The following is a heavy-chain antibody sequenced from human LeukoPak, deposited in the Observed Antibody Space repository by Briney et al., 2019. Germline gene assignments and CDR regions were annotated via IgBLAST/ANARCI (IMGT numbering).Heavy chain of an antibody. D-gene: IGHD6-6*01. V-gene: IGHV3-66*02. J-gene: IGHJ4*02. CDR2: IYSGGST. CDR3: AKERGRLIEYSSSFDY. Sequence: GGSLRLSCAASGFTFSSYEMNWVRQAPGKGLEWVSVIYSGGSTYYADSVKGRFTISRDNSKNTLYLQMNSLRAEDTAVYYCAKERGRLIEYSSSFDYWGQGTLVTVSS. CDR1: GFTFSSYE.